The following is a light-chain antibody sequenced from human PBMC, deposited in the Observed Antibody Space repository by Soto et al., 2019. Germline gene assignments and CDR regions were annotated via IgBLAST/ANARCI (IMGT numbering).Light chain of an antibody. J-gene: IGLJ3*02. Sequence: QSVLTQPPSASGTPGQSLTISCAGSSSNIGSHYVYWYQHLPGTAPKLLIFGDGQRPSGVPDRFFGSKSGTSASLAISGLRSEDEAHYYCAVWDVSLTGWVFGGGTKLTVL. CDR3: AVWDVSLTGWV. CDR1: SSNIGSHY. V-gene: IGLV1-47*01. CDR2: GDG.